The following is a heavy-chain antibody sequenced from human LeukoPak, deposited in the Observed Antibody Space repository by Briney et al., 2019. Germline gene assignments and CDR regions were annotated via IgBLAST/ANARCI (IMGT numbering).Heavy chain of an antibody. V-gene: IGHV1-46*01. CDR2: INPSGGST. J-gene: IGHJ3*02. Sequence: GASVKVSCKASGYTFTSYYMHWVRQAPGQGLEWMGIINPSGGSTSYAQKFQGRVTMTRDTSASTVYMELSSLRSEDTAVYYCARYDSSGYYFSDDAFDIWGQGTMVTVSS. CDR3: ARYDSSGYYFSDDAFDI. D-gene: IGHD3-22*01. CDR1: GYTFTSYY.